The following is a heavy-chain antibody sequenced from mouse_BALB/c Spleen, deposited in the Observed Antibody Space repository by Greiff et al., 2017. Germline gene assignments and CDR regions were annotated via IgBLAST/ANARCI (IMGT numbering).Heavy chain of an antibody. D-gene: IGHD1-1*01. J-gene: IGHJ2*01. Sequence: QVHVKQSGPELVKPGASVRISCKASGYTFTSYYIHWVKQRPGQGLEWIGWIYPGNVNTKYNEKFKGKATLTADKSSSTAYMQLSSLTSEDSAVYFCARSVITTVVASPYFDYWGQGTTLTVSS. V-gene: IGHV1S56*01. CDR3: ARSVITTVVASPYFDY. CDR1: GYTFTSYY. CDR2: IYPGNVNT.